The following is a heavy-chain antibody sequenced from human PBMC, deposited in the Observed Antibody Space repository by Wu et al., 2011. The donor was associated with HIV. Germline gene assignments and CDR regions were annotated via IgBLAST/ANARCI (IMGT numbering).Heavy chain of an antibody. CDR3: ARGSIGMLL. D-gene: IGHD1-1*01. CDR1: GYIFSTFD. V-gene: IGHV1-8*03. CDR2: MNPNSGDT. Sequence: QLVQSGAEVKKPGASVKVACKASGYIFSTFDINWVRQATGQGLEWMGWMNPNSGDTDYAQKFQGRVTITRDTSINTAYMDLSSLRSEDTAVYYCARGSIGMLLWGQGTLVTVSS. J-gene: IGHJ4*02.